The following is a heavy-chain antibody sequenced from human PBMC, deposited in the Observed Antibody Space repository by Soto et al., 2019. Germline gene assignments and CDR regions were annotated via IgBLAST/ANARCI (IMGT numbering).Heavy chain of an antibody. Sequence: GGSLRLSCAASGFTFSTYAMIWVRQAPGKGLEWVSSINGRGYSVSYAESVKGRFSISRDNSKNTVYLEMNSLRAEDTAIYFCAIDRAMMSYFDPWGQGTQVTVSS. D-gene: IGHD3-22*01. CDR2: INGRGYSV. V-gene: IGHV3-23*01. CDR1: GFTFSTYA. J-gene: IGHJ5*02. CDR3: AIDRAMMSYFDP.